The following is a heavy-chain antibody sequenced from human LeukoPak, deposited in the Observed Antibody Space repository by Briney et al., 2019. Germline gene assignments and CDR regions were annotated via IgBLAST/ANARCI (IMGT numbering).Heavy chain of an antibody. CDR2: FDPEDCGT. CDR1: GYTLTELS. J-gene: IGHJ4*02. Sequence: ASVKVSCKVSGYTLTELSIHWVRQAPGKGLEWMGGFDPEDCGTLYAQKFQGRVTMTVDTSTDTAYMELSSLRFGDAAVCDYATVLTYYYDNSGAPGAHWGQGTLVTVSS. CDR3: ATVLTYYYDNSGAPGAH. D-gene: IGHD3-22*01. V-gene: IGHV1-24*01.